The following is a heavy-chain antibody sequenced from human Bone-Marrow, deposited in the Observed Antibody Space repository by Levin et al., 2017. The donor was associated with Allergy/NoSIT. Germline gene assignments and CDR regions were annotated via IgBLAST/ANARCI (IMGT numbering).Heavy chain of an antibody. V-gene: IGHV3-7*01. CDR1: GFDFRDYW. J-gene: IGHJ4*02. D-gene: IGHD3-16*02. CDR3: ANHYWYRFDY. CDR2: INKDGSEK. Sequence: GGSLRLSCEASGFDFRDYWMTWVRQAPGKGLEWVANINKDGSEKYYVDSVKGRFTISRDNTKNSVDLQVNSLRAEDTAVYYCANHYWYRFDYWGRGTLVSVSS.